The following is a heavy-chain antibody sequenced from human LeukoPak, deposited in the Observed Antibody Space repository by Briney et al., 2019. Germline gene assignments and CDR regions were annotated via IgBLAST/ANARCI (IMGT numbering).Heavy chain of an antibody. Sequence: SETLSLTCTVSGGSISSGSYYWSWIRQPAGKGLEWIGRIYTSGSTNYNPSLKSRVTISVDTSENQFSLKLSSVTAADTAVYYCARVGDIVATADYWGQGTLVTVSS. CDR1: GGSISSGSYY. J-gene: IGHJ4*02. V-gene: IGHV4-61*02. D-gene: IGHD5-12*01. CDR3: ARVGDIVATADY. CDR2: IYTSGST.